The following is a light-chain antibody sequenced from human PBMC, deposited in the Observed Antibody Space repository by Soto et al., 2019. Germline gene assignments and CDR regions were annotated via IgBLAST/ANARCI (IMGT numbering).Light chain of an antibody. Sequence: DIQITQSPSTLSGSVGCRVTITCLASQTISSWLAWYQQKPGKAPKLLIYKASTLKSGVPSRFSGSGSGTEFTLTISSLQTDDFATYYCQHYNSYSEAFGQGTKVDIK. V-gene: IGKV1-5*03. CDR1: QTISSW. CDR3: QHYNSYSEA. CDR2: KAS. J-gene: IGKJ1*01.